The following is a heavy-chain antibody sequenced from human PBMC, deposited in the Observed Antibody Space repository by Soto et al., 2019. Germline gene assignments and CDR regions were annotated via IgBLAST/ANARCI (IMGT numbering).Heavy chain of an antibody. J-gene: IGHJ6*04. CDR3: TIEERPGYDFWSGYYIDV. V-gene: IGHV3-73*01. D-gene: IGHD3-3*01. CDR2: IRSKANGYAT. CDR1: GFTFSGSA. Sequence: PGGFLRLSCAASGFTFSGSAMHWVRQASGKGLEWVGRIRSKANGYATAYAASVKGRFTISRDDSKNTAYLQMNSLKTEDTAVYYCTIEERPGYDFWSGYYIDVWGKGTTVTVSS.